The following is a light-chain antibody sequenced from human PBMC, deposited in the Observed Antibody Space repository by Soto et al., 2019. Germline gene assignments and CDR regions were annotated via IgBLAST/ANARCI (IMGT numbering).Light chain of an antibody. CDR3: QQYNNWPPIT. CDR2: GAS. V-gene: IGKV3-15*01. J-gene: IGKJ5*01. Sequence: EIVLTQSPATLSLSPGERATLSCRASQSVSSYLAWYQQKPGQAPRLLIYGASTRATGFPARFSGSGSGTEFTLTISSLQSEDFAVYYCQQYNNWPPITFGQGTRLEIK. CDR1: QSVSSY.